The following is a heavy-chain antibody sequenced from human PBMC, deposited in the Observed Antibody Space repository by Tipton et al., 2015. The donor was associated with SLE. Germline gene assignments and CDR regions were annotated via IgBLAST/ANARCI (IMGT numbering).Heavy chain of an antibody. CDR3: ASNTNKHGSYYFDY. D-gene: IGHD1-26*01. V-gene: IGHV3-30-3*01. CDR1: GFTFSSYA. CDR2: ISYDGSNK. J-gene: IGHJ4*02. Sequence: AVSGFTFSSYAMHWVRQAPGKGLEWVAVISYDGSNKYYADSVKGRFTISRDNSKNTLYLQMNSLRAEDTAVYYCASNTNKHGSYYFDYWGQGTLVTVSS.